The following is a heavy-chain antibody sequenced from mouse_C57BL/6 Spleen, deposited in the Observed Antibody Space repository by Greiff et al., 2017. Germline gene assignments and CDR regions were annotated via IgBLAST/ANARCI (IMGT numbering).Heavy chain of an antibody. CDR3: ARVGDYDGYAMDY. CDR2: IHPNSGST. J-gene: IGHJ4*01. CDR1: GYTFTSYW. D-gene: IGHD2-4*01. Sequence: QVQLQQPGAELVKPGASVKLSCKASGYTFTSYWMHWVKQRPGQGLEWIGMIHPNSGSTNYNEKFKSKATLTVDKSSSTDYMQLSSLTSEDSAVYYCARVGDYDGYAMDYWGQGTSVTVSS. V-gene: IGHV1-64*01.